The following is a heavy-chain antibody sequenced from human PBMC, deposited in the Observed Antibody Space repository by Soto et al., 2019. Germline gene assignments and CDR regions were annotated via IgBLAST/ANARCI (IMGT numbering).Heavy chain of an antibody. CDR3: ARASSDTYYYDSSGLALAFDY. CDR1: GGSISSYY. D-gene: IGHD3-22*01. CDR2: IYYSGST. Sequence: PETLSLTCTVSGGSISSYYWIWIRQPPGKGLEWIGYIYYSGSTNYNPSLKSRGTISVDTSKNQYSLKLSSVTAADTAVYYCARASSDTYYYDSSGLALAFDYWGQGTLVTVSS. V-gene: IGHV4-59*01. J-gene: IGHJ4*02.